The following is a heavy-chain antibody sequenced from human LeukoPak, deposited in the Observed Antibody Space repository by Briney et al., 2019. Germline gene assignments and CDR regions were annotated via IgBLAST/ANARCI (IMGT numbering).Heavy chain of an antibody. CDR1: GDSVSSISVA. CDR2: TYYRSTWYH. V-gene: IGHV6-1*01. CDR3: ARDQYFSSFSCSFDY. J-gene: IGHJ4*02. Sequence: SQTLSLTCVLSGDSVSSISVAWNWIRQSPSRGLEWLGRTYYRSTWYHEYAASVKSRVTINPDTSRNQFSLELKSVTPEDTALYYCARDQYFSSFSCSFDYWGQGTLVTASS. D-gene: IGHD2-2*01.